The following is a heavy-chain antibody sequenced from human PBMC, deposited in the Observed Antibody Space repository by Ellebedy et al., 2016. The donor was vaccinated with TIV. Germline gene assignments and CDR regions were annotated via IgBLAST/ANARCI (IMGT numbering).Heavy chain of an antibody. V-gene: IGHV4-34*01. Sequence: SETLSLTXAVYGGSFSGYYWSWIRQPPGKGLEWIGEINHSGSTNYNPSLKSRVTISVDTSKNQFSLKLSSVTAADTAVYYCARYMVRGVIKRTYDYWGQGTLVTVSS. CDR2: INHSGST. CDR1: GGSFSGYY. D-gene: IGHD3-10*01. CDR3: ARYMVRGVIKRTYDY. J-gene: IGHJ4*02.